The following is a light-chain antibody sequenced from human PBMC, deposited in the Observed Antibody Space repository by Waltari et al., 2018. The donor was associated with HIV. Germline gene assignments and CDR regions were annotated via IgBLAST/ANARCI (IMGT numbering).Light chain of an antibody. CDR2: WAS. CDR3: QQYFISPPT. Sequence: DIVMTQSPDSLAVSLGERATVNCKSSQSVLFSSQNKNYLAWYQQKPGQPPKLPISWASARESGVPDRFSGGGSGTDFTLTISSLQAEDVAVYFCQQYFISPPTFGRGTKLEI. V-gene: IGKV4-1*01. J-gene: IGKJ2*01. CDR1: QSVLFSSQNKNY.